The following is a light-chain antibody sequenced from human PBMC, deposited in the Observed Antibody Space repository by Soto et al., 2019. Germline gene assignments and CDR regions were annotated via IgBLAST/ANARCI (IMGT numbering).Light chain of an antibody. CDR3: SSSADSNTLYV. Sequence: QSVLTQPPSASGSPGQSVTISCTGTSSDFGAYKSASWYQQHPGKAPKLIIFDVSKRPSGVPDRFSGSKSGNTASLTVSGLQAEDEADYYCSSSADSNTLYVFGTGTKSPS. V-gene: IGLV2-8*01. J-gene: IGLJ1*01. CDR2: DVS. CDR1: SSDFGAYKS.